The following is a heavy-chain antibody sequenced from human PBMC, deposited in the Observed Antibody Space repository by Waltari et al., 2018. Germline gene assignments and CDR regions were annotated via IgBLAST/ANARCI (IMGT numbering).Heavy chain of an antibody. CDR2: IRYDGSNK. CDR1: GFTFSSYG. Sequence: QVQLVESGGGVVQPGGSLRLSCAASGFTFSSYGMHWVRQAPGKGLEWVACIRYDGSNKYYADSVKGRFTISRDNSKNTLYLQMNSLGAEDTAVYYCANPTRAGTGTLGDYWGQGTLVTVSS. CDR3: ANPTRAGTGTLGDY. J-gene: IGHJ4*02. D-gene: IGHD6-13*01. V-gene: IGHV3-30*02.